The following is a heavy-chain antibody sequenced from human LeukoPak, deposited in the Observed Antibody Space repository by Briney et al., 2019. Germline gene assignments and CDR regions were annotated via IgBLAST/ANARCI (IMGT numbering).Heavy chain of an antibody. V-gene: IGHV3-23*01. J-gene: IGHJ4*02. CDR2: IRGSGGNT. Sequence: GGSLRLSCAASGFTFSTNVMNWVRQAPGKGLEWVSGIRGSGGNTYYADSVNGRFTISRDNSKNTLYLQMNSLRAEDTAVYYCAKWGDYDVLTGYYVSDYWGQGTLVTVSS. CDR1: GFTFSTNV. CDR3: AKWGDYDVLTGYYVSDY. D-gene: IGHD3-9*01.